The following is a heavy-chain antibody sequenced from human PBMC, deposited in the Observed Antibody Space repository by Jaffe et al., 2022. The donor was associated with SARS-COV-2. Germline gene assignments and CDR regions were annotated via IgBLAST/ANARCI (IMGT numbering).Heavy chain of an antibody. J-gene: IGHJ3*02. Sequence: QVQLQESGPGLVKPSQNLSLTCSVSGGSIGRGSYYWSWIRQPAGKRPEWIGRVYISGSTDYNPSLKSRVTISIDTSKNQFSLRLSSLTAADTAIYYCARLGSSISKPGAFDIWGPGTLVTVSS. CDR2: VYISGST. CDR1: GGSIGRGSYY. D-gene: IGHD6-13*01. V-gene: IGHV4-61*02. CDR3: ARLGSSISKPGAFDI.